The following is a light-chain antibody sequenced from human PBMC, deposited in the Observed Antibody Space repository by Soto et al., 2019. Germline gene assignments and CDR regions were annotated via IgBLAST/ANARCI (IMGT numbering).Light chain of an antibody. CDR2: DVS. CDR3: SSYTSSSTV. V-gene: IGLV2-14*01. Sequence: QSVLTPPASVSGSPGHSITISCTGTSSDVGGYNYVSWYQQHPGKAPKLMIYDVSNRPSGVSNRFSGSKSGNTASLTISGLQAEDEADYYCSSYTSSSTVFGTGTQLTVL. CDR1: SSDVGGYNY. J-gene: IGLJ1*01.